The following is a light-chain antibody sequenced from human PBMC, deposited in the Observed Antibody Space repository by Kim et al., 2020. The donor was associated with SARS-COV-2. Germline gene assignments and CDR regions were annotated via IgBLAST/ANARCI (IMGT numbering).Light chain of an antibody. CDR3: QQYATTLMT. CDR1: QPVDTTY. J-gene: IGKJ1*01. Sequence: PGEYTTAFCSPSQPVDTTYLAWYQQKPGQAPRLLIYGASTRATGIPDRFRGSGSGTDFTLTISSLEPEDFGVYYCQQYATTLMTFGQGTKVDIK. V-gene: IGKV3-20*01. CDR2: GAS.